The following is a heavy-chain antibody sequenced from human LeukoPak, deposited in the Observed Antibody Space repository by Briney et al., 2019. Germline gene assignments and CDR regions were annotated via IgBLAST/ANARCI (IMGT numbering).Heavy chain of an antibody. CDR1: GDTVSSNSAA. V-gene: IGHV6-1*01. Sequence: SQTLSLTCALSGDTVSSNSAAWNWIRQSPSRGLEWLARTYYRSNLYNDYAVSVKSRITINPDTSKNQFSLQLNSVTPEDTAVYYCARETKYSNGWYGSYYYYYGMDVWGQGTTVTVSS. CDR3: ARETKYSNGWYGSYYYYYGMDV. CDR2: TYYRSNLYN. J-gene: IGHJ6*02. D-gene: IGHD6-19*01.